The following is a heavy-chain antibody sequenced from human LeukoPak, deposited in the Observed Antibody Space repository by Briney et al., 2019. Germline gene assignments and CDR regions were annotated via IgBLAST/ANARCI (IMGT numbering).Heavy chain of an antibody. CDR2: MSGSGGMT. D-gene: IGHD3-10*01. CDR3: AIKAKGDY. Sequence: PGGSLRLSCAASGFTFSSFAMSWVRQAPGEGLEWVSAMSGSGGMTYSADSVKGRFTISRDNSKNTLYLQMNSLIAEDTAVYYSAIKAKGDYWGQGTLVTVSS. J-gene: IGHJ4*02. V-gene: IGHV3-23*01. CDR1: GFTFSSFA.